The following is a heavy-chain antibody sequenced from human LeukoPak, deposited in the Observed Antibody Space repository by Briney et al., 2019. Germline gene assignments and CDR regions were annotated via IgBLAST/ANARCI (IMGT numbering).Heavy chain of an antibody. CDR3: ARVNYDYIYPGELNLFDP. D-gene: IGHD3-16*01. Sequence: ASVKLSCKASGYTLTGYYMHCVRQAPGQGLEGLGGMNPNSGGRDYAQMFQGRVTMTRDRSSSRGYMELSRLRSDDTAVYYCARVNYDYIYPGELNLFDPWGQGTLVTVS. J-gene: IGHJ5*02. CDR2: MNPNSGGR. CDR1: GYTLTGYY. V-gene: IGHV1-2*02.